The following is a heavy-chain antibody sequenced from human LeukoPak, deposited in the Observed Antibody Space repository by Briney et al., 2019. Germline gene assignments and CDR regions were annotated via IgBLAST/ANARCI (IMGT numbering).Heavy chain of an antibody. V-gene: IGHV1-8*03. J-gene: IGHJ6*03. D-gene: IGHD6-19*01. Sequence: GASVKVSCKASGYTFASYDINWVRQATGQGLEWMGWMNPNSGNTGYAQKFQGRVTITRNTSISTAYMELSSLRSEDTAVYYCARGSSGRSRSYYYYYMDVWGKGTTVTVSS. CDR2: MNPNSGNT. CDR3: ARGSSGRSRSYYYYYMDV. CDR1: GYTFASYD.